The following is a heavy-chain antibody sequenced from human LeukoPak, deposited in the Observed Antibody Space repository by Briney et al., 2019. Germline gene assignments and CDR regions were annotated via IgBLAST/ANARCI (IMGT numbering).Heavy chain of an antibody. CDR2: IKQDGSEI. D-gene: IGHD7-27*01. J-gene: IGHJ4*02. CDR1: GFTFSNGW. Sequence: GGSLRLSCAASGFTFSNGWMSWVRQAPGKELEWVAHIKQDGSEIYYVDSVKGRFTISRDNAKNSLYLQMNSLRAEDTAVYYCVRDKLTGASRLDYWGQGTLLTVSS. V-gene: IGHV3-7*03. CDR3: VRDKLTGASRLDY.